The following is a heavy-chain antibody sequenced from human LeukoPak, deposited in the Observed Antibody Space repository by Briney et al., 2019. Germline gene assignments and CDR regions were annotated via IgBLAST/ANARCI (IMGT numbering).Heavy chain of an antibody. J-gene: IGHJ4*02. CDR3: ARDLSLGTLDFDY. CDR2: IWYDGSKK. CDR1: GFIFSSYG. D-gene: IGHD1-14*01. Sequence: GGSLRLSCAASGFIFSSYGFYWVRQAPGKGLEWVALIWYDGSKKYYGDSVKGRFTISRDDSKDTLYLQMDSLTDEDTAVYYCARDLSLGTLDFDYRGQGTLVTVSS. V-gene: IGHV3-33*07.